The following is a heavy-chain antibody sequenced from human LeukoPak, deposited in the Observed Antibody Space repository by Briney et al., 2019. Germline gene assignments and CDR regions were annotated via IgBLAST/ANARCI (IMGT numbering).Heavy chain of an antibody. Sequence: GASVKVSCKASGYTFTSYDINWVRQATGQGLEWMGWMNPNSGNTGYAQKFQGRVTMTRNTSISTAYMELSSLRSEDTAVYYCARDHSHGGYGGYDGNYWGQGTLVTVSS. CDR2: MNPNSGNT. V-gene: IGHV1-8*01. CDR3: ARDHSHGGYGGYDGNY. J-gene: IGHJ4*02. CDR1: GYTFTSYD. D-gene: IGHD5-12*01.